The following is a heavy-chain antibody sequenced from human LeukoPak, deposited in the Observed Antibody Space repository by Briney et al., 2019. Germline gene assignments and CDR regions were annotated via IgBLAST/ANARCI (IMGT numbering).Heavy chain of an antibody. J-gene: IGHJ4*02. D-gene: IGHD3-3*01. CDR3: ARNGLLRFLEPQDY. Sequence: SETLSLTCTVSGYFISSDYYWGWIRQPPGKGLEWIASIYHSGSTYYNPPLKSRVTISVDTSKNQFSLRLSSVTAADTAVYYCARNGLLRFLEPQDYWGQGTLVTVSS. CDR2: IYHSGST. V-gene: IGHV4-38-2*02. CDR1: GYFISSDYY.